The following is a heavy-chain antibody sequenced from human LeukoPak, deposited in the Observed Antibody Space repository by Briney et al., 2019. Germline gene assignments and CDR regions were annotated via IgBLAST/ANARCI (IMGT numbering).Heavy chain of an antibody. CDR1: GGTFSSYG. Sequence: SVKVSCKASGGTFSSYGISWVRQAPGQGLEGMGGIIPIFGTANYAQKFQGRVTIATDESTSTAYMELSSLRSEDMAVYDCARPEYYYDAFDIWGQGTMVTVST. D-gene: IGHD3-10*01. J-gene: IGHJ3*02. CDR2: IIPIFGTA. CDR3: ARPEYYYDAFDI. V-gene: IGHV1-69*05.